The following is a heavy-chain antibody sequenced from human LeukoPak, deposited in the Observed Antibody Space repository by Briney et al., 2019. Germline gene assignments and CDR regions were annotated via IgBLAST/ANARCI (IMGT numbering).Heavy chain of an antibody. CDR1: GFTFSSYR. J-gene: IGHJ6*02. Sequence: GGSLRLSCAASGFTFSSYRMNWVRQAPGKGLEWVSSISSSSSYIYYADSVKGRFTISRDNAKNSLYLQMNSLRAEDTAVYYCARDFQVSPYYYYGMDVWGQGTTVTVSS. CDR3: ARDFQVSPYYYYGMDV. V-gene: IGHV3-21*01. CDR2: ISSSSSYI.